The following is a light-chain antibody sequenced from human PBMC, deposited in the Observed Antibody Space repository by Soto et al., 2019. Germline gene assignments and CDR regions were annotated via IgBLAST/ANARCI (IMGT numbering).Light chain of an antibody. Sequence: DIRMTQSPSSLSASVGDRVTITCRASQSISSYVNWYQQKPGKAPKVLIYAASSLQSGVPSRFSGGGSGTDVTLTISSLQPEDFATYYCQQSYSSPLSFGGGTTVEIK. V-gene: IGKV1-39*01. CDR3: QQSYSSPLS. CDR1: QSISSY. J-gene: IGKJ4*01. CDR2: AAS.